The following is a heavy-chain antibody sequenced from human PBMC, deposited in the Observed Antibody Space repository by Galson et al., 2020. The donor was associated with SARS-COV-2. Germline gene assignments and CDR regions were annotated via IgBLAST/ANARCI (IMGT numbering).Heavy chain of an antibody. CDR2: IGTAGDT. CDR1: GFTFSSYD. CDR3: ARVSDVVVPAASRGKYYYYYYMDV. Sequence: GESLKISCAASGFTFSSYDMHWVRQATGKGLEWVSAIGTAGDTYYPGSVKGRFTISRENAKNSLYLQMNSLRAGDTAVYYCARVSDVVVPAASRGKYYYYYYMDVWGKGTTVTVSS. J-gene: IGHJ6*03. D-gene: IGHD2-2*01. V-gene: IGHV3-13*01.